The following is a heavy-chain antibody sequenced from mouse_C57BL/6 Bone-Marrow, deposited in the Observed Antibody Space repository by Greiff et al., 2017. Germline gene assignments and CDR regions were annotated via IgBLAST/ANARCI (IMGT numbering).Heavy chain of an antibody. Sequence: VQLQQPGAELVKPGASVKVSCKASGYTFTSYWMHWVKQRPGQGLEWIGRIHPSDSDTNYNQKFKGKATLTVDKSSSTAYMQLSSLTSEDSAVYDCAHSITTVVATDAMDYWGQGTSVTVSS. CDR3: AHSITTVVATDAMDY. J-gene: IGHJ4*01. V-gene: IGHV1-74*01. CDR2: IHPSDSDT. CDR1: GYTFTSYW. D-gene: IGHD1-1*01.